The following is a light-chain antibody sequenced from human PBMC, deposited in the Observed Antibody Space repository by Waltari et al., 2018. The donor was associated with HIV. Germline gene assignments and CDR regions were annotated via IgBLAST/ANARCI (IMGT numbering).Light chain of an antibody. J-gene: IGLJ1*01. CDR2: EVS. V-gene: IGLV2-8*01. Sequence: QPALTQPPSPSGSLGQSLTISCPGPNSAIGAYNFVSWYQEQPGRAPQLLIDEVSRRPSGVPGRFSGSKSGNTASLTVSGLQAEDETNYYCSSYAGGNNLIFG. CDR1: NSAIGAYNF. CDR3: SSYAGGNNLI.